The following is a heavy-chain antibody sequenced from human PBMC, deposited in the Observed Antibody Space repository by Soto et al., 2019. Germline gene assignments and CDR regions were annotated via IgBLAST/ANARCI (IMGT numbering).Heavy chain of an antibody. CDR1: GYTFTSYG. D-gene: IGHD3-10*01. V-gene: IGHV1-18*01. Sequence: QVQLVQSGAEVKKPGASVKVSCKASGYTFTSYGISWVRQAAGQGLEWMGGISADNGNTNYAQKLQGRVTMTTDTSTSPAYMELRSLSSDDTAVYYCTNSAGSYYFDYWGQGTLVTVSS. CDR3: TNSAGSYYFDY. J-gene: IGHJ4*02. CDR2: ISADNGNT.